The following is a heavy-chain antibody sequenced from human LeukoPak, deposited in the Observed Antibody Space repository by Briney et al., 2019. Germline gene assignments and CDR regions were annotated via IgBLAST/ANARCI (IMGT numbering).Heavy chain of an antibody. D-gene: IGHD2-2*01. CDR3: ARENYCSSASCYFGYYYYGMDV. CDR1: GYTFTSYG. Sequence: ASVKVSCKASGYTFTSYGISWVRQAPGQGLEWMGWISAYNGNTNYAQKLQGRVTMTTDTSTSTAYMELRSLRSDDTAVYYCARENYCSSASCYFGYYYYGMDVWGQGTTVTVSS. V-gene: IGHV1-18*01. J-gene: IGHJ6*02. CDR2: ISAYNGNT.